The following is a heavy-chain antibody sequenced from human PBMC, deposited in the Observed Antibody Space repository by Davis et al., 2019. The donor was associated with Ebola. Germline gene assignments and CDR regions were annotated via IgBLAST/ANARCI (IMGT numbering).Heavy chain of an antibody. V-gene: IGHV3-23*01. Sequence: GESLKISCASSGFTFSDYYMSWNRQAPGKGLEWVSAISGSGGSTYYADSVKGRITISRDNSKKTLYLQMNSLRADDTAIYFCARGNSYTYGSHFDYWGQGSLVTVSS. D-gene: IGHD5-18*01. CDR1: GFTFSDYY. J-gene: IGHJ4*02. CDR2: ISGSGGST. CDR3: ARGNSYTYGSHFDY.